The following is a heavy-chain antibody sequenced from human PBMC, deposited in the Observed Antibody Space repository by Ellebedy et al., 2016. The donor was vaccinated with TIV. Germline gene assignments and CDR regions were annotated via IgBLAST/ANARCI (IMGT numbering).Heavy chain of an antibody. V-gene: IGHV4-34*01. Sequence: SETLSLXXAVYGGSFSGYYWSWIRQPPGKGLEWIGEINHSGSTNYNPSLKSRVTISVDTSKNQFSLKLSSVTAADTAVYYCARAATIFGPHNWFDPWGQGTLFTVSS. J-gene: IGHJ5*02. CDR2: INHSGST. D-gene: IGHD3-3*01. CDR1: GGSFSGYY. CDR3: ARAATIFGPHNWFDP.